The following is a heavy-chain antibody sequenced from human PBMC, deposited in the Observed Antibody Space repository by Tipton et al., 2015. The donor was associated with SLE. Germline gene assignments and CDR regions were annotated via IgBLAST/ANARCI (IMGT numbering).Heavy chain of an antibody. V-gene: IGHV4-38-2*01. CDR1: GYSISSGHY. Sequence: GLVKPSETLTLSCGVSGYSISSGHYWGWVRQPPGKGLEWIGSLYQTATTDYNPSLKSRLTMSIDTSNNQFSLRLTSVTAADTAICYCARHDYGDNGYYLHYFDDWGQGTLVTVSS. CDR2: LYQTATT. CDR3: ARHDYGDNGYYLHYFDD. J-gene: IGHJ4*02. D-gene: IGHD4/OR15-4a*01.